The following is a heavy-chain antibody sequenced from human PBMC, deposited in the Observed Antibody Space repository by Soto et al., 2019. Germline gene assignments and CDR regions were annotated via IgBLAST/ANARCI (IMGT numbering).Heavy chain of an antibody. V-gene: IGHV3-33*01. D-gene: IGHD2-2*02. CDR2: IWYDGSNK. Sequence: GGSLRLSCAASGFTFSSYGMHWVRQAPGKGLEWVAVIWYDGSNKYYADSVKGRFTISRDNSKNTLYLQMNSLRAEDTAVYYCARADRRYCSVSTCYIFDYWGQGTQVTVS. CDR3: ARADRRYCSVSTCYIFDY. J-gene: IGHJ4*02. CDR1: GFTFSSYG.